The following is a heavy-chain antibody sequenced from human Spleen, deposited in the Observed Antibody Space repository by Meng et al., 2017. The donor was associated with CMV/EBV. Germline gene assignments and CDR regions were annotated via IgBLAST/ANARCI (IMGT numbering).Heavy chain of an antibody. V-gene: IGHV1-18*01. J-gene: IGHJ4*02. D-gene: IGHD1-1*01. CDR1: GYTFTSFG. Sequence: ASVKVSCKTSGYTFTSFGINWVRQAPGQGLEWMAWISTYNGDTKSAQKFQGRVTVTTGTSTSTAYMELRGLRSDDTAIYYCTRAPEQLQPESPFDSWGQGTLVTVSS. CDR2: ISTYNGDT. CDR3: TRAPEQLQPESPFDS.